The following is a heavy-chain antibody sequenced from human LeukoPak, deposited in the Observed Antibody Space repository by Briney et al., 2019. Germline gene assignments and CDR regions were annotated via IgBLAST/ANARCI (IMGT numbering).Heavy chain of an antibody. Sequence: GGSLRLSCAATGFSFKDYAMHWVRQIPGKGLEWVSAIRWNGGSTAYADSVKGRFTISRDNAKNSLFLQLSNLRPEDTALYYCAKHLRATNTFTFFGLDVWGQGTTVTVSS. CDR3: AKHLRATNTFTFFGLDV. CDR1: GFSFKDYA. CDR2: IRWNGGST. V-gene: IGHV3-9*01. J-gene: IGHJ6*02. D-gene: IGHD1-26*01.